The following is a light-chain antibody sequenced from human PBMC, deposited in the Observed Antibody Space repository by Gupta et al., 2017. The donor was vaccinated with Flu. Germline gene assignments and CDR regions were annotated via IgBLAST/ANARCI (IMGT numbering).Light chain of an antibody. CDR2: DAS. CDR3: QQYDNFPPQYS. V-gene: IGKV1-33*01. J-gene: IGKJ2*03. Sequence: DIQMTQSPSSLSASVGDRVTITCQASQDISNYLNWYQQKPGKAPKLLIYDASNWETGVPSRCSGSGAGTDVTFTISSLQPEDIATYYCQQYDNFPPQYSFGQGTKLEIK. CDR1: QDISNY.